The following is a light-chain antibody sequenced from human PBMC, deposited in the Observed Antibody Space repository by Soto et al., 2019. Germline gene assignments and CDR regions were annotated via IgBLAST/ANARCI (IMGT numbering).Light chain of an antibody. CDR1: SSNIGNNY. Sequence: QSVLTQPPSVSAAPGQKVTISCSGSSSNIGNNYVSWYRQLPGTAPKLLIYDNDKRPSGIPDRFSGSKSGTSATLGITGLQTGDEAEYYCETWDSSLSAGVFGGGTQLTVL. CDR2: DND. CDR3: ETWDSSLSAGV. V-gene: IGLV1-51*01. J-gene: IGLJ2*01.